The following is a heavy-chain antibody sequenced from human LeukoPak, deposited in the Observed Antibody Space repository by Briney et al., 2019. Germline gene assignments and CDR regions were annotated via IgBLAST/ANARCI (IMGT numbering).Heavy chain of an antibody. Sequence: GGSLRLSCTASGFRFSDFWMHWFRKAPGKGLEWVSRIRGDWHDTAYADSVKGRFTISRDNAQNTLYLQMNSLRVEDTAVYYCASDRVLGSGSLDNWGQGTLVTVSS. D-gene: IGHD3-10*01. CDR3: ASDRVLGSGSLDN. CDR2: IRGDWHDT. J-gene: IGHJ4*02. CDR1: GFRFSDFW. V-gene: IGHV3-74*01.